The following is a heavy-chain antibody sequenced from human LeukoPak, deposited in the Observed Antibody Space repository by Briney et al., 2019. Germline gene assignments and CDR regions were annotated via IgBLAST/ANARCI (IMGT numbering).Heavy chain of an antibody. V-gene: IGHV3-23*01. J-gene: IGHJ3*02. CDR1: GFTFRDYA. Sequence: GGSLRLSCAAAGFTFRDYAISWVRQAPGKGLEWVSAISGSGSTTFYADSVKGRFTVSRDNPKNTLFLQMNSLRAEDTAVYYCASLGATTITFDIWGQGAMVTVSS. CDR2: ISGSGSTT. CDR3: ASLGATTITFDI. D-gene: IGHD5-12*01.